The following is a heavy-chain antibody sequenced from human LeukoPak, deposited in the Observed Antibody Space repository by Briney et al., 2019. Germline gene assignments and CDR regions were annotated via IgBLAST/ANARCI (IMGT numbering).Heavy chain of an antibody. D-gene: IGHD3-3*01. CDR3: ARYNYDFWSGYSKWSDP. Sequence: SETLSLTCAVYGGSFSGYYWSWIRQPPGKGLEWIGEINHSGSTYYNPPLKSRVTFSVDTSKNQFSLKLSSVTAADTAVYYCARYNYDFWSGYSKWSDPWGQGTLVTVSS. J-gene: IGHJ5*02. CDR2: INHSGST. CDR1: GGSFSGYY. V-gene: IGHV4-34*01.